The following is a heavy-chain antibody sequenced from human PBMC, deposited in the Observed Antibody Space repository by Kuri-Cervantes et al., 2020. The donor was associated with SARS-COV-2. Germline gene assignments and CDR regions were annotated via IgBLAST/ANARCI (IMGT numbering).Heavy chain of an antibody. CDR3: ARGEITIVRGVIGAGWFDP. CDR2: SKNKANSYTT. J-gene: IGHJ5*02. CDR1: GFTFSDHD. D-gene: IGHD3-10*01. V-gene: IGHV3-72*01. Sequence: GGSLRLSWAASGFTFSDHDINWVRQPPGKGREWVGRSKNKANSYTTEFAASAKGRFTISRDNSKNTLHLQMNSLRAEDTAVYYCARGEITIVRGVIGAGWFDPWGQGTLVTVSS.